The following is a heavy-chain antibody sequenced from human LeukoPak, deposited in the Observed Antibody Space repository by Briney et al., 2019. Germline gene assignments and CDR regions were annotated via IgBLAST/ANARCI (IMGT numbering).Heavy chain of an antibody. CDR1: GGSFSGYY. CDR2: INHSGST. J-gene: IGHJ5*02. D-gene: IGHD3-10*01. Sequence: SETLSLTCAVYGGSFSGYYWSWIRQPPGKGLEWIGEINHSGSTNCNPSLKSRVTISVDTSKNQFSLKLSSVTAADTAVYYCARGSPYGRNWFDLWGQGTLVTVSS. V-gene: IGHV4-34*01. CDR3: ARGSPYGRNWFDL.